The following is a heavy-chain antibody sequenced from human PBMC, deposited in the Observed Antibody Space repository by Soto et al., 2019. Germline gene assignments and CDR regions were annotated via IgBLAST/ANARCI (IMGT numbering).Heavy chain of an antibody. V-gene: IGHV4-30-4*01. CDR3: ATMGTPATGLYFFDY. D-gene: IGHD2-15*01. CDR1: GGSISSGNYY. J-gene: IGHJ4*02. Sequence: QVQLQESGPGLVKPSQTLSLTCTVSGGSISSGNYYWSWIRQPPGKGLEWIGFISYSGSTYYSTSLKRRVTISVDTSKSQSSLNLSFVTAADTSVYYCATMGTPATGLYFFDYWGQGSLVTVSS. CDR2: ISYSGST.